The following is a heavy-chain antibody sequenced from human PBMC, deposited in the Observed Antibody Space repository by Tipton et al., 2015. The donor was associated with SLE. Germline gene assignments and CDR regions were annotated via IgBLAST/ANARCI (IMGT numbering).Heavy chain of an antibody. Sequence: SLRLSCVASGFTFSIYSMNWVRRAPGKGLEWVSSISSSSGNIFYADSVKGRFTISRDNAKNSLSLQMNSLRAEDTALYYCARGDGWVNYWGQGTLVTVSS. V-gene: IGHV3-21*01. D-gene: IGHD2-21*02. CDR3: ARGDGWVNY. CDR1: GFTFSIYS. J-gene: IGHJ4*02. CDR2: ISSSSGNI.